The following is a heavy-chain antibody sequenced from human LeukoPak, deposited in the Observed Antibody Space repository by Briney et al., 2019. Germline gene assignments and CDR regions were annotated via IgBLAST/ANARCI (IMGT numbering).Heavy chain of an antibody. V-gene: IGHV1-2*06. D-gene: IGHD2-15*01. CDR1: GYTFTGYY. J-gene: IGHJ4*02. CDR2: INPNSGDT. CDR3: ARALRGYCSGGSCPNDY. Sequence: GASVKASCKASGYTFTGYYMHWVRQAPGQGLEWMGRINPNSGDTNYAQKFQGRVTMTRDTSISTAYMELSRLRSDDTAVYYCARALRGYCSGGSCPNDYWGQGTLVTVSS.